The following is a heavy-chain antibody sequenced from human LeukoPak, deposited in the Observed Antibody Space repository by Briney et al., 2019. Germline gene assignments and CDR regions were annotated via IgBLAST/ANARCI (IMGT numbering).Heavy chain of an antibody. D-gene: IGHD4-11*01. CDR1: GFTFSSYG. J-gene: IGHJ4*02. CDR2: ISYDGTNK. CDR3: AREVTTDFDY. V-gene: IGHV3-30*03. Sequence: PGGSLRLSCAASGFTFSSYGMHWVRQAPGKGLEWVAVISYDGTNKYYADSVKGRFTISRDNSKNTLHLQMNSLTLEDTAVYYCAREVTTDFDYWGQGTLVSVSS.